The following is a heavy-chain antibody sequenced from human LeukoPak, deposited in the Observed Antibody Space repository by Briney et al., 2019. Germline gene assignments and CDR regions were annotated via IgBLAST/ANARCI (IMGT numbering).Heavy chain of an antibody. Sequence: GGSLRLSCAASGFTVSSNYMSWVRQAPGKGLEWVSVLYTGGTTYYADSVKGRFTISRDNSKNTVYLDMNSLRAEDAAVYYCARAVDIVATTPFDLWGQGTMVTVSS. J-gene: IGHJ3*01. CDR3: ARAVDIVATTPFDL. CDR2: LYTGGTT. V-gene: IGHV3-66*01. D-gene: IGHD5-12*01. CDR1: GFTVSSNY.